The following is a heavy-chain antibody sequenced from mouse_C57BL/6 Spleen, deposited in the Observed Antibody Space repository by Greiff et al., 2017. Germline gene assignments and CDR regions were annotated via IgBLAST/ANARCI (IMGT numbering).Heavy chain of an antibody. V-gene: IGHV5-9*01. D-gene: IGHD2-4*01. CDR1: GFTFSSYT. J-gene: IGHJ2*01. Sequence: EVQGVESGGGLVKPGGSLKLSCAASGFTFSSYTMSWVRQTPEKRLGWVATISGGGGNTYYPDSVKGRFTISRDNAKNTLYLQMGSLRSEDTALYYCARHDYDYFDYWGQGTTLTVSS. CDR3: ARHDYDYFDY. CDR2: ISGGGGNT.